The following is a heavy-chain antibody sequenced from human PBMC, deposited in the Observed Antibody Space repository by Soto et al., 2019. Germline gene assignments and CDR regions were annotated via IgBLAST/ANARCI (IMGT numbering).Heavy chain of an antibody. V-gene: IGHV4-31*03. Sequence: SETLSLTCTVSGGSISSGGYYWSWIRQHPGKGLEWIGYIYYSGSTYYNPSLKSRVTISVDTSKNQFSLKLSSVTAADTAVYYCARGPYCSSTSCHQSTDYYYYYMDVWGKGTTVTVSS. CDR2: IYYSGST. J-gene: IGHJ6*03. CDR1: GGSISSGGYY. CDR3: ARGPYCSSTSCHQSTDYYYYYMDV. D-gene: IGHD2-2*01.